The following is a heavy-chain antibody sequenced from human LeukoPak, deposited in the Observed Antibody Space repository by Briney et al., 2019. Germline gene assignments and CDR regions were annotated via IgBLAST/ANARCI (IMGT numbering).Heavy chain of an antibody. V-gene: IGHV4-34*01. CDR3: ASLYCSSTSCYRVTWFDP. J-gene: IGHJ5*02. D-gene: IGHD2-2*01. Sequence: PSETLSLTCAVYGGSFSGYYWSWFRQPPGKGLEWIGEINHSGSTNYNPSLKSRVTISVDTSKNQFSLKLSSVTAADTAVYYCASLYCSSTSCYRVTWFDPWGQGTLVTVSS. CDR1: GGSFSGYY. CDR2: INHSGST.